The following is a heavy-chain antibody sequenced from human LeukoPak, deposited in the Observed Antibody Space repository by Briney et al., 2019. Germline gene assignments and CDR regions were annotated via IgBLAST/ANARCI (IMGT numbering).Heavy chain of an antibody. CDR1: GFTFDDYA. D-gene: IGHD5-18*01. Sequence: GRSLRLSCAASGFTFDDYAMHWVRQAPGKGLEWVSGISWNSGSIGYADSVKGRFTISRDNAKNSLYLQMNSLRAEDTALYYCAKALCGYRGFDYWGQGTLVTVSS. J-gene: IGHJ4*02. CDR2: ISWNSGSI. CDR3: AKALCGYRGFDY. V-gene: IGHV3-9*01.